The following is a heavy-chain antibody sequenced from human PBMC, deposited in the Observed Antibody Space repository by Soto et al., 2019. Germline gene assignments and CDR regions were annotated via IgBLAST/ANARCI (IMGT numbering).Heavy chain of an antibody. D-gene: IGHD2-15*01. Sequence: GESLKISCEAPGYSFSSSWISWVRQMPGKGLEWMGRIDRSDSYINYSPSFQGHITISADKSITAAYLQWSSLKASDTAIYYCARSGYCSAGSCYHLDYWGQGALVTVSS. CDR2: IDRSDSYI. CDR1: GYSFSSSW. CDR3: ARSGYCSAGSCYHLDY. V-gene: IGHV5-10-1*01. J-gene: IGHJ4*02.